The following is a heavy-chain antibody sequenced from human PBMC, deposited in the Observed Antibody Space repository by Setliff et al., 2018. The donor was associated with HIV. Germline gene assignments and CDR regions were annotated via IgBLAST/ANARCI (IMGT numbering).Heavy chain of an antibody. J-gene: IGHJ6*02. CDR2: IYHSGST. CDR3: AREDYYYYGMDV. Sequence: NPSETLSLTCTVSGGSVSSGSYYWSWIRQPPGKGLEWIGYIYHSGSTNYNPSLKSRVTISVDTSKNQFSLKLSSVTAADTAVYYCAREDYYYYGMDVWGQGTTVTVSS. CDR1: GGSVSSGSYY. V-gene: IGHV4-61*01.